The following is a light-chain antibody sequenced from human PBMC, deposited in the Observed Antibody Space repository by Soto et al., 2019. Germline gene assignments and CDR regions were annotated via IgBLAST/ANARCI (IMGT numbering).Light chain of an antibody. CDR3: QSYDSSLSGYV. V-gene: IGLV1-40*01. Sequence: QSVLTQPXSVSXAPGQXVTIXCTGSSSNIGAGYDVHWYQQLPGTAPKLLIYGNSNRPSGVPDRFSGSKSGTSASLAITGLQAEDEADYYCQSYDSSLSGYVFGTGTKLTVL. CDR1: SSNIGAGYD. CDR2: GNS. J-gene: IGLJ1*01.